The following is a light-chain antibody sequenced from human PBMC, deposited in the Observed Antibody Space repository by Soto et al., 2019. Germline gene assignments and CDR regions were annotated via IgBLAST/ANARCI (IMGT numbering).Light chain of an antibody. CDR1: SSDVGGYNY. Sequence: QSALTQPPSASGSPGQSVTISCTGTSSDVGGYNYVSWYQQHPGKAPKLMIYEVNKRPSGVPDRFSGSKSGNPASLTVSGLQAEDEADYYCSSYAGSNNFVVFGGGTKLTVL. V-gene: IGLV2-8*01. J-gene: IGLJ2*01. CDR2: EVN. CDR3: SSYAGSNNFVV.